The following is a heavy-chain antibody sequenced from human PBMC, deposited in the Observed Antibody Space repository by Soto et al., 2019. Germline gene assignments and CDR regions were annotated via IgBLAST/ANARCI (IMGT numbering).Heavy chain of an antibody. CDR2: IYYSGST. CDR1: GGSISSYY. V-gene: IGHV4-59*01. D-gene: IGHD5-12*01. CDR3: ARVGGYNCFDY. Sequence: TSETLSLTCTVSGGSISSYYWSWIRQPPGKGLEWIGYIYYSGSTNYNPSLKSRVTISVDTSKNQFSLKLSSVTAADTAVYYCARVGGYNCFDYWGQGTLVTVSS. J-gene: IGHJ4*02.